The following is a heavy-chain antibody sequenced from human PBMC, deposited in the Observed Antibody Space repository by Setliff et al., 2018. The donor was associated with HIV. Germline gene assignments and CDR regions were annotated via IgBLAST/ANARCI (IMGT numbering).Heavy chain of an antibody. V-gene: IGHV4-39*07. Sequence: KPSETLSLTCTVSGGSISTSSYYWGWIRQSPGKGLEWIGTIYYDGSTYYNPSLKSRVTISVDKSKNQFSLKLSSVTAADTAVYYCARSITMIIVAPGAFDIWGQGTMVTVSS. D-gene: IGHD3-22*01. J-gene: IGHJ3*02. CDR1: GGSISTSSYY. CDR3: ARSITMIIVAPGAFDI. CDR2: IYYDGST.